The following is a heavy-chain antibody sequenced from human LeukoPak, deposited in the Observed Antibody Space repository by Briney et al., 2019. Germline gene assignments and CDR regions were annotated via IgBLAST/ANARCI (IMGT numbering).Heavy chain of an antibody. D-gene: IGHD1-20*01. Sequence: PGGSLRLSCAASGFTFSTYWMSWVRQAPGKGLEWVANIKQDGSEKYYVDSVKGRFTISRDNAKNSLYLQMNSLRAEDTAVYYCVPLNWNPPGDFDRWGQGTLVTVSS. V-gene: IGHV3-7*01. CDR1: GFTFSTYW. CDR2: IKQDGSEK. CDR3: VPLNWNPPGDFDR. J-gene: IGHJ4*02.